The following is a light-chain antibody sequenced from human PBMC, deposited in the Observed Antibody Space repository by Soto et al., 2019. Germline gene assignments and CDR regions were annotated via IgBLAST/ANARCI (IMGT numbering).Light chain of an antibody. CDR1: QSVSSY. V-gene: IGKV3-11*01. CDR2: DAS. Sequence: EIVLTQSPATLSLSPGERATLSCRASQSVSSYLAWYQQKPGQAPRLLIYDASNRATGIPARFSSSGYGTDFTLTISSLEPEDLAVYYCQQRSNWPPTRTFGQGTKVEIK. J-gene: IGKJ1*01. CDR3: QQRSNWPPTRT.